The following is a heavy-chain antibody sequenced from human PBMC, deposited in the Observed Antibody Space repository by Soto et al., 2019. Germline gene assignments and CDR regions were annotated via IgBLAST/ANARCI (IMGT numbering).Heavy chain of an antibody. CDR2: IYPGDSET. CDR1: GYRFSKYW. V-gene: IGHV5-51*01. Sequence: EVQLVQSGAVVKKAGESLKISCQGSGYRFSKYWIGWVRQMPGKGLESLGIIYPGDSETKYSPTFQGQVTISADTSISTAYLQWISLKAADTAMYYCARRLTDSNGDPVDIWGQGTMVAVSS. D-gene: IGHD3-22*01. CDR3: ARRLTDSNGDPVDI. J-gene: IGHJ3*02.